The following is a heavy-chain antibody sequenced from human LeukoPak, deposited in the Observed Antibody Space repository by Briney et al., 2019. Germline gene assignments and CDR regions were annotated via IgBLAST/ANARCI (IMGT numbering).Heavy chain of an antibody. CDR2: ISYDGNNK. CDR1: GFTFSNYA. Sequence: PGGSLRHSCAASGFTFSNYAMHWVRQAPGKGLEWVTVISYDGNNKYYADSVKGRFTTSRDNSKNTVYLQMNSLRAEDTAVYYCASGQQWLDDWGQGTLVTVSS. CDR3: ASGQQWLDD. V-gene: IGHV3-30-3*01. J-gene: IGHJ4*02. D-gene: IGHD6-19*01.